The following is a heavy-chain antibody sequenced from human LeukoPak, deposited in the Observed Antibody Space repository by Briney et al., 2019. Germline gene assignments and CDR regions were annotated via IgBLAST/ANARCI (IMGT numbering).Heavy chain of an antibody. CDR2: INWNGGST. D-gene: IGHD6-19*01. CDR3: AISIAVAGTFDY. Sequence: GGSLRLSCAASGFTFSSYWMSWVRQAPGKGLEWVSGINWNGGSTGYADSVKGRFTISRDNAKNSLYLQMNSLRAEDTALYYCAISIAVAGTFDYWGQGTLVTVSS. V-gene: IGHV3-20*04. J-gene: IGHJ4*02. CDR1: GFTFSSYW.